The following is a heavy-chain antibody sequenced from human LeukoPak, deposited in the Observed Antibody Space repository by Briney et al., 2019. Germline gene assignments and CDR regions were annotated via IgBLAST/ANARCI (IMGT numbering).Heavy chain of an antibody. CDR2: ISSNGGST. J-gene: IGHJ4*02. CDR3: ARDPAWYYDSSGYLAY. CDR1: GFTFSSYA. D-gene: IGHD3-22*01. Sequence: GGSLRLSCAASGFTFSSYAMHWVRQAPGKGLEYVSAISSNGGSTYYANSVKGRFTISRDNSKNKLYLQMGSLRAEDMAVYYCARDPAWYYDSSGYLAYWGQGTLVTVSS. V-gene: IGHV3-64*01.